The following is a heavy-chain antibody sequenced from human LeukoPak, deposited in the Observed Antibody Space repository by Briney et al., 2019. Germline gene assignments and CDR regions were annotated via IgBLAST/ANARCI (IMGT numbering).Heavy chain of an antibody. CDR2: INPNSGGT. CDR1: GYTFTGYY. V-gene: IGHV1-2*02. Sequence: ASVKVSCKASGYTFTGYYMHWVRQAPGQGLEWMGWINPNSGGTNYAQKFQGRVTMTRDTSTSTAYMELSRLRSDDTAVYYCARDVIVPAANWFDPWGQGTLVTVSS. D-gene: IGHD2-2*01. J-gene: IGHJ5*02. CDR3: ARDVIVPAANWFDP.